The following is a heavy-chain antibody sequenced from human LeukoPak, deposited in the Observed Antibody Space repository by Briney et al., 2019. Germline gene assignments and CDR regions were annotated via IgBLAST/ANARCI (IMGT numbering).Heavy chain of an antibody. D-gene: IGHD3-3*01. CDR3: AREPTRDFWSGKNWFDP. V-gene: IGHV4-38-2*02. Sequence: ASETLSLTCAVSGYSISSGYYWGWIRQPPGKGLEWIGGIYHSGNPYYNPSLKSRVTISVDTSKNQFSLRLRSVTAADTAVYYCAREPTRDFWSGKNWFDPWGQGTLVTVSS. CDR2: IYHSGNP. CDR1: GYSISSGYY. J-gene: IGHJ5*02.